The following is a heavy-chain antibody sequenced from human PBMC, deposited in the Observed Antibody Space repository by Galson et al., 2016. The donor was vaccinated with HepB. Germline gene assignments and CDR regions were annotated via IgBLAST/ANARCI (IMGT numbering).Heavy chain of an antibody. V-gene: IGHV1-69*06. D-gene: IGHD2-2*01. J-gene: IGHJ6*02. CDR1: GGTFSSYA. Sequence: SVKVSCKASGGTFSSYAISWVRQAPGQGLEWMGGIIPIFGTANYAQKFQGRVTITADKSTSTTYMELSSLRSEDTAVYYCARDPCSSTSCSPPYYFYYMAVWGQGTTGTLSS. CDR2: IIPIFGTA. CDR3: ARDPCSSTSCSPPYYFYYMAV.